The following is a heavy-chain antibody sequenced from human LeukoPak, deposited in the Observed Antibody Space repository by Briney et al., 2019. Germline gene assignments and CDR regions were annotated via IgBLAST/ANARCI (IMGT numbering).Heavy chain of an antibody. Sequence: GRSLRLSYAASGFTFDDYAMHWVRQAPGKGLEWVSGISWNSGSIGYADSVKGRFTISRDNAKNSLYLQMNSLRAEDMALYYCAKGLKYYYDSSGYQIDAFDIWGQGTMVTVSS. CDR1: GFTFDDYA. CDR2: ISWNSGSI. D-gene: IGHD3-22*01. V-gene: IGHV3-9*03. CDR3: AKGLKYYYDSSGYQIDAFDI. J-gene: IGHJ3*02.